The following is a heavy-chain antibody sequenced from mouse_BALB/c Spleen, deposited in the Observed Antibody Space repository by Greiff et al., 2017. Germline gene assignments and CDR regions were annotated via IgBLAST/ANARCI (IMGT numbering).Heavy chain of an antibody. CDR1: GFSLTSYG. CDR2: IWAGGST. Sequence: QVQLKESGPGLVAPSQSLSITCTVSGFSLTSYGVHWVRQPPGKGLEWLGVIWAGGSTNYNSALMSRLSISKDNSKSQVFLNMNSLQTDDTAMYYSARVYYYGSSYFDYWGQGTTLTVSS. V-gene: IGHV2-9*02. CDR3: ARVYYYGSSYFDY. D-gene: IGHD1-1*01. J-gene: IGHJ2*01.